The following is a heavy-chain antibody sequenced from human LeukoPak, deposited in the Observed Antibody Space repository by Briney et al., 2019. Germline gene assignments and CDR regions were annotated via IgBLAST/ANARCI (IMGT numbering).Heavy chain of an antibody. CDR3: AKDSKYYDSSGYYYKRLHDAFDI. D-gene: IGHD3-22*01. CDR2: ISGSGGKT. CDR1: GFTFSSDA. J-gene: IGHJ3*02. V-gene: IGHV3-23*01. Sequence: GGSLRLSCAASGFTFSSDAMNWVRQAPGKGLEWVSAISGSGGKTYYVDSVKGRFTISRDNSKNTLYLQMNSLRAEDTAVYYCAKDSKYYDSSGYYYKRLHDAFDIWGRGTMVTVSS.